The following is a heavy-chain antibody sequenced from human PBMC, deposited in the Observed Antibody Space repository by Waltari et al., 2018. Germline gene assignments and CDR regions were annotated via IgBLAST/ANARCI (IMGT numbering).Heavy chain of an antibody. CDR1: GYSISSGYY. D-gene: IGHD5-12*01. CDR3: ARGGVRLPFDY. CDR2: IYHSGST. Sequence: QVQLQESGPGLVKPSETLSLTCAVSGYSISSGYYWGWIRQPPGKGLEWIGSIYHSGSTYNNPSLKSRVTISVDTSKNQFSLKLSSVTAADTAVYYCARGGVRLPFDYWGQGTLVTVSS. V-gene: IGHV4-38-2*01. J-gene: IGHJ4*02.